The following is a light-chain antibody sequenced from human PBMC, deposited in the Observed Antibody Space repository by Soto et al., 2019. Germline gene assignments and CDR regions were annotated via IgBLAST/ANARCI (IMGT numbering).Light chain of an antibody. CDR3: QKYDSAPLSP. CDR2: AAS. V-gene: IGKV1-27*01. Sequence: DIQMTQSPSSLSASVGDRVTITCRASQGISNYVAWYQQRPGKAPKLLIYAASTLQSGVPSRFSGSESGTDFTLTISGLQPEDVATYYCQKYDSAPLSPFGPGTKVEIK. CDR1: QGISNY. J-gene: IGKJ3*01.